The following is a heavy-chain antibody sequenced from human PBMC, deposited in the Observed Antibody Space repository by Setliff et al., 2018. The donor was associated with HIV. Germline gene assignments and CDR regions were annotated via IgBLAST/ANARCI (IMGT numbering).Heavy chain of an antibody. CDR1: ADSISSSSSY. V-gene: IGHV4-39*01. Sequence: SETLSLTCTVSADSISSSSSYWGWIRQPPGKGLEWIGYIYHSGSTYYNPSLKSRVTISVDTSKNQFSLKLTSVTAADTAVYYCARGGHNSGFHDYWGQGTLVTVSS. J-gene: IGHJ4*02. CDR3: ARGGHNSGFHDY. CDR2: IYHSGST. D-gene: IGHD3-10*01.